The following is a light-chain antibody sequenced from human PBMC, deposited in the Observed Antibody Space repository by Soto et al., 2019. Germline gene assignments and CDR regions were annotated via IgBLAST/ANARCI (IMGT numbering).Light chain of an antibody. V-gene: IGKV3-20*01. CDR1: QSVNSNY. CDR3: QQYGNSPIT. J-gene: IGKJ5*01. CDR2: GAS. Sequence: EIVLTQAPGTLSLSPGERGTLSCRASQSVNSNYLAWYQQKPGQAPRLLIYGASNRATCIPDRFSGSGSGTNSTLTISRLEPEDFAVYYCQQYGNSPITFGQGTRLEIK.